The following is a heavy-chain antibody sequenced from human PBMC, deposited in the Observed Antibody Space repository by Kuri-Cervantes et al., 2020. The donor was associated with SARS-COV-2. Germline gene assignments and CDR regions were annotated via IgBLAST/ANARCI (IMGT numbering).Heavy chain of an antibody. D-gene: IGHD3-22*01. CDR3: ARDPHYYDTNGQDYPWYFDL. V-gene: IGHV4-34*09. CDR2: IYHSGNT. Sequence: LRLSCAVYGGSFSSYYWSWIRQPPGKGLGWIGYIYHSGNTYYNPSLKSRVSISIDTSKNQFSLQLSSVTAADTAVYYCARDPHYYDTNGQDYPWYFDLWGRGTLVTVSS. J-gene: IGHJ2*01. CDR1: GGSFSSYY.